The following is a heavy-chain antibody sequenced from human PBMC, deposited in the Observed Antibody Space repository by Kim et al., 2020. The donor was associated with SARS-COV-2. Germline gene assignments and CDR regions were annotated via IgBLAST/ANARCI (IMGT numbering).Heavy chain of an antibody. CDR2: IWYDGSNK. J-gene: IGHJ6*02. D-gene: IGHD3-10*01. CDR3: AKETITMVRGVIISGYYYGMDV. Sequence: GGSLRLSCAASGFTFSSYAMHWVRQAPGKGLEWVAVIWYDGSNKYYADSVKGRFTISRDNSKNTLYLQMNSLRAEDTAVYYCAKETITMVRGVIISGYYYGMDVWGQGTTVTVSS. V-gene: IGHV3-33*06. CDR1: GFTFSSYA.